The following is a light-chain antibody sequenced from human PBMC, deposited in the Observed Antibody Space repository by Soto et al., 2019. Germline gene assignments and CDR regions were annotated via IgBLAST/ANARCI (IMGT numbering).Light chain of an antibody. CDR1: QTINTY. J-gene: IGKJ2*01. CDR2: AAS. Sequence: DIQMTQSPSSLSASVGDRVTITCRASQTINTYLNWYQQKPGKAPNLLIYAASTLQNGVTSRFSGSVSGTDFTLTICSLKHEDFATYYFQQSNTLTNTFGQGTKLECK. V-gene: IGKV1-39*01. CDR3: QQSNTLTNT.